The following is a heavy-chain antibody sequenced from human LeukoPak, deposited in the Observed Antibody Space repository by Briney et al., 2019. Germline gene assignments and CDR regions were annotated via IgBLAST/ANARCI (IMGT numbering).Heavy chain of an antibody. Sequence: GGSLRLSCAASGFTFSSYWMSWVRQAPGKGLEWVANIKQDGSEKYYVDSVKGRFTISRDNAKNSLYLQMNSLRAEDTAVYYCAREAGVVGARGRSGGAFDIWGQGTMVTVSS. J-gene: IGHJ3*02. V-gene: IGHV3-7*01. CDR3: AREAGVVGARGRSGGAFDI. D-gene: IGHD2-15*01. CDR1: GFTFSSYW. CDR2: IKQDGSEK.